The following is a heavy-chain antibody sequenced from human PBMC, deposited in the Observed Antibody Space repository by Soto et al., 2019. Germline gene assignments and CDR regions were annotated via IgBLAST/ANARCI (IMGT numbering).Heavy chain of an antibody. V-gene: IGHV3-7*04. J-gene: IGHJ4*02. Sequence: EVQLVESGGGLVQPGGSLRLSCAASGFSFSSYWMNWVRQSPGKGLEWVANIHPDGSGKYYVDSVKGRFTISRDNAQNSVDLQMNSLRVDDTAVYYFARGTAMPGIDYWAQGTLVAVSS. CDR3: ARGTAMPGIDY. CDR1: GFSFSSYW. CDR2: IHPDGSGK. D-gene: IGHD5-18*01.